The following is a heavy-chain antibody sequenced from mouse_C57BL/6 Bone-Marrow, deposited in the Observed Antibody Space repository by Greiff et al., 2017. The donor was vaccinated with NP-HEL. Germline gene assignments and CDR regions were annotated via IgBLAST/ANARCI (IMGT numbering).Heavy chain of an antibody. CDR3: AREGGLRRRNYAMDY. CDR1: GFTFSDYY. CDR2: INYDGSST. Sequence: EVKLMESEGGLVQPGSSMKLSCTASGFTFSDYYMAWVRQVPEKGLEWVANINYDGSSTYYLDSLKSRFIISRDNAKNILYLQMSSLKSEDTATYYCAREGGLRRRNYAMDYWGQGTSVTVSS. D-gene: IGHD2-4*01. V-gene: IGHV5-16*01. J-gene: IGHJ4*01.